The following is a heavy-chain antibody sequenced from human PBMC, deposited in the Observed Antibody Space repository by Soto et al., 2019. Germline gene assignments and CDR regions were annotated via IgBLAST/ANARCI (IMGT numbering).Heavy chain of an antibody. J-gene: IGHJ6*02. V-gene: IGHV1-18*04. CDR3: ARQMSVDTAMVGWYYYYGMDV. D-gene: IGHD5-18*01. CDR1: GYTFTGYG. Sequence: QVQLVQSGAEVKKPGASVKVSCKASGYTFTGYGISWVRQAPGQGLEWMGWISAYNGNTNYAQKLQGRVTMTTDTSTSTAYMELRSLRSDDTAVYYCARQMSVDTAMVGWYYYYGMDVWGQGTTVTVSS. CDR2: ISAYNGNT.